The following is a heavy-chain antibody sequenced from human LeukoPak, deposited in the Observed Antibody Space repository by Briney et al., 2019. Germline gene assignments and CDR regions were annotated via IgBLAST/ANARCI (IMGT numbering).Heavy chain of an antibody. Sequence: SETLSLTCAVSGGSISSGGYSWSWIRQPPGKGLEWIGNIYHSGSTYYNPSLKSRVTISVDRSKNQFSLKLSSVTAADTAVYYCARSKRGRFLDYWGQGTLVTVSS. D-gene: IGHD3-3*01. J-gene: IGHJ4*02. CDR2: IYHSGST. CDR3: ARSKRGRFLDY. V-gene: IGHV4-30-2*01. CDR1: GGSISSGGYS.